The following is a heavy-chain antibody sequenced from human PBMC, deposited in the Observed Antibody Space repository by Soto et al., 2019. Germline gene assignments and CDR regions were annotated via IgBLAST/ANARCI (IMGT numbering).Heavy chain of an antibody. J-gene: IGHJ3*02. CDR3: ASSIRRPAFDI. D-gene: IGHD4-4*01. CDR2: IYSGGST. Sequence: GGSLRLSCAASGFTVSSNYMSWVRQAPGKGLEWVSVIYSGGSTYYADSVKGRFTISRDNSKNTLYLQMNSLRAEDTAVYYCASSIRRPAFDIWGQGTMVTVSS. V-gene: IGHV3-53*01. CDR1: GFTVSSNY.